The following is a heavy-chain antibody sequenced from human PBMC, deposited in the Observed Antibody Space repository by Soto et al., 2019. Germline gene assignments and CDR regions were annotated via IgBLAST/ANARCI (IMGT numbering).Heavy chain of an antibody. V-gene: IGHV4-30-4*01. J-gene: IGHJ2*01. D-gene: IGHD1-1*01. CDR1: GGSISSGDDY. CDR2: ICYSGST. Sequence: PSETLSLTCTVSGGSISSGDDYWSWIRQPPGKGLEWIGYICYSGSTYYNPSLKSRVTISVDTSKNQFSLKLSSVTAADTAVYYCATLSTGNPYWYFDLWGRGTLVTTSS. CDR3: ATLSTGNPYWYFDL.